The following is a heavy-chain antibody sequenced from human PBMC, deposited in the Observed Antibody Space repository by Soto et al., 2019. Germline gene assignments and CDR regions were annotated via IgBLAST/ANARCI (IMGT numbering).Heavy chain of an antibody. CDR2: ITGTASST. Sequence: EVQLLESGGGFVQPGGSLRLSCAASGFRFSDFAMTWVRQAPGRGLEWVSAITGTASSTYYADSVKGRFTISRDNSKNTLYLQRNTRRAEDTAIYYCAKGAEGYVVSPLDSWGQGPLFPFSS. V-gene: IGHV3-23*01. J-gene: IGHJ4*02. D-gene: IGHD5-12*01. CDR3: AKGAEGYVVSPLDS. CDR1: GFRFSDFA.